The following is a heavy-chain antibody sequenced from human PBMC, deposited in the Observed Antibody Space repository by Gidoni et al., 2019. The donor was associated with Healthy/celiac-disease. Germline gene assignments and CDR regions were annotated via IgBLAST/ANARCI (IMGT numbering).Heavy chain of an antibody. V-gene: IGHV3-21*01. CDR2: ISRSSSYI. CDR3: ARDPSDCSSTSCYTWGYYGMDV. Sequence: EVQLVESGGGLVKPGGSLSLSCAASGFTFSSYSMNWFRQAPGKGLEWVLSISRSSSYIYYADSVKGRFTISRDNAKNSLYLQMNSLRAEDTAVYYCARDPSDCSSTSCYTWGYYGMDVWGQGTTVTVSS. CDR1: GFTFSSYS. D-gene: IGHD2-2*02. J-gene: IGHJ6*02.